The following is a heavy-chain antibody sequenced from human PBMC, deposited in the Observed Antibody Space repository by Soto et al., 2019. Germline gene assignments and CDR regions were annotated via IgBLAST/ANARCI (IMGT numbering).Heavy chain of an antibody. CDR1: GGTFSSYA. Sequence: QVQLVQSGAEVKKPGSSVKVSCKASGGTFSSYAISWVRQAPGQGLEWMGGIIPIFGTANYAQKFQGRVTSTADESTSTAYMELSSLRSEDTAVYYCASPGDGRPLPNYYYYGMDVWGQGTTVTVSS. J-gene: IGHJ6*02. D-gene: IGHD3-10*01. CDR2: IIPIFGTA. V-gene: IGHV1-69*01. CDR3: ASPGDGRPLPNYYYYGMDV.